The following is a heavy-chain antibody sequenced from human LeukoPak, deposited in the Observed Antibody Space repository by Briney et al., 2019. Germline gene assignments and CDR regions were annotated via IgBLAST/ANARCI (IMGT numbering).Heavy chain of an antibody. V-gene: IGHV1-58*01. CDR1: GFTFTSSA. J-gene: IGHJ6*02. Sequence: SVKVSCKASGFTFTSSAVQWVRQARGQRLEWIGWIVVASGNTNYEQKFQERVNITRDMSTSTAYMELSSLRSEDTAVYYWAGGGSGSWGMDVWGQGTTVTVSS. CDR2: IVVASGNT. CDR3: AGGGSGSWGMDV. D-gene: IGHD1-26*01.